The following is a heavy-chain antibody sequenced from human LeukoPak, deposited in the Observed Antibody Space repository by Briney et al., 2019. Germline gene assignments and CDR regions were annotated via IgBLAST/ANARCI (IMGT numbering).Heavy chain of an antibody. J-gene: IGHJ4*02. CDR1: GVTFSAYG. CDR3: ARGGARDIWYFAY. D-gene: IGHD2-21*01. V-gene: IGHV3-30*02. Sequence: PGGSLRLSCEVSGVTFSAYGIHWVRQSPGKGLEGVAFVRYDGRDKFYAGSVKGRFIVSKVNSRTTLQLQMNRLRSQDTAVYFCARGGARDIWYFAYWGQGIRVTVSS. CDR2: VRYDGRDK.